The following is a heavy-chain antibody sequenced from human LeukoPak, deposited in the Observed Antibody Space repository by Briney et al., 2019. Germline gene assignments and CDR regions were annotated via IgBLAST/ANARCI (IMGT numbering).Heavy chain of an antibody. D-gene: IGHD3-3*01. J-gene: IGHJ4*02. CDR2: IRSKTHGGTT. CDR3: TRDGIPETNWSGYYIDY. Sequence: GGSLRLSCTASGFTFGDYAMSWVRQAPGKGLEWVGFIRSKTHGGTTEFAAPVEGRFSISRDDSKRIAYLQMNSLETEDTAVYYCTRDGIPETNWSGYYIDYWGQGTLVTVSS. V-gene: IGHV3-49*04. CDR1: GFTFGDYA.